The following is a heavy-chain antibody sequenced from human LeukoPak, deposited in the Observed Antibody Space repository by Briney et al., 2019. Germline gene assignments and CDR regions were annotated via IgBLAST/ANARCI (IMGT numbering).Heavy chain of an antibody. CDR3: AKETALVGGHAAIFDH. Sequence: GGSLRLSCAASGFTFSGYTMNWARQAPGKGPEWVSSISGSGITTNYADSVKGRFTISREYSNNTLYLQMSSLRAEDTAIYYCAKETALVGGHAAIFDHWGQGTLVTVSS. J-gene: IGHJ4*02. CDR1: GFTFSGYT. D-gene: IGHD3-3*01. V-gene: IGHV3-23*01. CDR2: ISGSGITT.